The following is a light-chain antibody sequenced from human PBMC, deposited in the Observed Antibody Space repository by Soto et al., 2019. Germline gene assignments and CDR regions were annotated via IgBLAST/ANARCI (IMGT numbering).Light chain of an antibody. CDR3: TSYAGTYSFFYV. CDR1: SSDVGAYNY. V-gene: IGLV2-8*01. CDR2: EVS. Sequence: QSVRTQPPSASGSPGQSVTISCTGTSSDVGAYNYVSWYQQLPGKAPKLIIYEVSKRPSGVPDRFSGSKSGNTASPTVSGLQAEDEADYYCTSYAGTYSFFYVFGTGTKVTVL. J-gene: IGLJ1*01.